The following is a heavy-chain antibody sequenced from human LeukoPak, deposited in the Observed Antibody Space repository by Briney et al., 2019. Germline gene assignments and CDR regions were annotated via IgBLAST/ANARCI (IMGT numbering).Heavy chain of an antibody. V-gene: IGHV3-21*01. CDR3: ARDKSPGGAFDI. Sequence: GGSLRLSCAASGFIFSDYSMNWVRQAPGKGLEWVSSISSSSSYIYYADSVKGRFTISRDNAKNSLYLQMNSLRAEDTAVYYCARDKSPGGAFDIWGQGTMVTVSS. CDR1: GFIFSDYS. D-gene: IGHD3-10*01. J-gene: IGHJ3*02. CDR2: ISSSSSYI.